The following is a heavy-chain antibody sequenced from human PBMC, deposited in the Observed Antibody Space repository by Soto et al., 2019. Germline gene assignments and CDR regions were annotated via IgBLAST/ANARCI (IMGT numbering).Heavy chain of an antibody. J-gene: IGHJ4*02. Sequence: GSLSLSCAASGFTFSRCGMHWARQAPGKGLEWVAVILYDGSNKYYADSVKGRFTISRDNAKNTLYLQMNSLRAEDTAVYYCAKDENYDFWSGPPIDYWGQGTLVTVSS. CDR3: AKDENYDFWSGPPIDY. CDR1: GFTFSRCG. V-gene: IGHV3-30*18. D-gene: IGHD3-3*01. CDR2: ILYDGSNK.